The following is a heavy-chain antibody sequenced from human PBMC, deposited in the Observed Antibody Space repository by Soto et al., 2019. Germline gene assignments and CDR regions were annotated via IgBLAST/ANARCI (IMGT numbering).Heavy chain of an antibody. CDR1: GGSISSSSYY. CDR3: ASLSALGVPAAMNWFDP. D-gene: IGHD2-2*01. V-gene: IGHV4-39*01. CDR2: IYYSGST. J-gene: IGHJ5*02. Sequence: SETLSLTCTVSGGSISSSSYYWGWIRQPPGKGLEWIGSIYYSGSTYYNPSLKSRVTISVDTSKNQFSLKLSSVTAADTAVYYCASLSALGVPAAMNWFDPWGQGTLVTVSS.